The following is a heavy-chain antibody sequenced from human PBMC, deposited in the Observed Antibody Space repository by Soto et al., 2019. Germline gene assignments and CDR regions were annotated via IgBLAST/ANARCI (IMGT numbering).Heavy chain of an antibody. V-gene: IGHV1-18*01. CDR2: ISAYNGNT. J-gene: IGHJ6*02. CDR3: ARDRSCFEPFYGMDV. Sequence: QVQLVQSGAEVKKPGASVKVSCKASGYTFTSYGISWVRQAPGQGLEWMGWISAYNGNTNYAQKLQGRVTMTTDTSPSTAYMELRSLRSDDTAVYYCARDRSCFEPFYGMDVWGQGTTVTVSS. D-gene: IGHD3-9*01. CDR1: GYTFTSYG.